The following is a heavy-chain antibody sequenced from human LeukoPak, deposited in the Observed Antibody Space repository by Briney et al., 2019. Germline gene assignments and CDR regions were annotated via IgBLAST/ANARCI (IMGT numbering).Heavy chain of an antibody. Sequence: GGSLRLSCAASGFSLSNYWMSWFRKAPGKGLEWVANINQDGSDKYYVDSVMGRFTISKDNAKNSVYLQMNSLRPEDTAIYYCAWYGVTHGLDVWGQGTTVTVSS. D-gene: IGHD3-10*01. V-gene: IGHV3-7*01. CDR3: AWYGVTHGLDV. J-gene: IGHJ6*02. CDR2: INQDGSDK. CDR1: GFSLSNYW.